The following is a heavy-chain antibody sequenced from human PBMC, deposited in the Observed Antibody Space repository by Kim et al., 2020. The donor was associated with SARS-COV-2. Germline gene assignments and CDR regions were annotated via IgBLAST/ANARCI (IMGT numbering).Heavy chain of an antibody. CDR3: ATGMYALGV. D-gene: IGHD3-10*01. V-gene: IGHV3-23*01. CDR1: GFTFSSYA. CDR2: IGETGGNT. Sequence: GGSLRLSCAASGFTFSSYAMTWVRQAPGKGLEWVSSIGETGGNTYYADSVKGRFTISRDNSKNTLYLQMNSLRAEDTALYYCATGMYALGVWGQGTTVTVSS. J-gene: IGHJ6*02.